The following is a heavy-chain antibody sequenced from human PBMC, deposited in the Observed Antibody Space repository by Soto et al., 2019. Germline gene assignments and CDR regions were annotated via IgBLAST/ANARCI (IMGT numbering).Heavy chain of an antibody. Sequence: SETLSLTCAVYGGSFSRYYWTWIRQPPGTGLEWIGEINHSGSTNYNPSLKSRVTISVDTSKNQFSLKLTSVTAVDTALYYCAREKITGLFDYWGQGTLVTVSS. D-gene: IGHD2-8*02. CDR3: AREKITGLFDY. J-gene: IGHJ4*02. CDR1: GGSFSRYY. V-gene: IGHV4-34*01. CDR2: INHSGST.